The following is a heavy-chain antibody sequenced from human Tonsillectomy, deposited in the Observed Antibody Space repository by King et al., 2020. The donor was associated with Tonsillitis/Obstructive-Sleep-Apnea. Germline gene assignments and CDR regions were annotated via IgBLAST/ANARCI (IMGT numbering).Heavy chain of an antibody. CDR2: INPNSGGT. V-gene: IGHV1-2*02. J-gene: IGHJ4*02. Sequence: VQLVESGAEVKKPGASVKVSCKASGYTFTGYYIHWVRQAPGQGLEWMGWINPNSGGTNYAQQFQGRVTMTRDKSISTAYMELSRLRSDDTAVYYCARGAYYYDRSGPLDYWGQGTLVTVSS. CDR1: GYTFTGYY. CDR3: ARGAYYYDRSGPLDY. D-gene: IGHD3-22*01.